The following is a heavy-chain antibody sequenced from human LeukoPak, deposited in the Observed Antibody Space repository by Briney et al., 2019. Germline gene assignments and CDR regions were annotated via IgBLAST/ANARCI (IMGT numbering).Heavy chain of an antibody. D-gene: IGHD3-3*01. CDR3: AREPPRKDFWSGYLLRAAYGMDV. Sequence: ASVTVSCKASGYTFTSYGISWVRQAPGQGLEWMGWISAYNGNTNYAQKLQGRVTMTTDTSTSTAYMELRSLRSDDTAVYYCAREPPRKDFWSGYLLRAAYGMDVWGQGTTVTVSS. CDR2: ISAYNGNT. CDR1: GYTFTSYG. V-gene: IGHV1-18*01. J-gene: IGHJ6*02.